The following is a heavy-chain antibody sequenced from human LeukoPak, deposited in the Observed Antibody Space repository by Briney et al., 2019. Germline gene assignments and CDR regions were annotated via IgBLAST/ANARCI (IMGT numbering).Heavy chain of an antibody. D-gene: IGHD3-22*01. CDR1: VFTFDDYA. Sequence: GGSLRLSCAASVFTFDDYAMHWVRQAPGKGLEWVAVISYDGSNKYYADSVKGRFTISRDNSKNTLYLQMNSLRAEDTAVYYCAREACPYRLCYYDSSGYSLNYYFDYWGQGTLVTVSS. CDR3: AREACPYRLCYYDSSGYSLNYYFDY. V-gene: IGHV3-30-3*01. CDR2: ISYDGSNK. J-gene: IGHJ4*02.